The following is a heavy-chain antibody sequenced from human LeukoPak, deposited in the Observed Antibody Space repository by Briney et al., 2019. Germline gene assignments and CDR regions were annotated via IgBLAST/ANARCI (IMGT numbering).Heavy chain of an antibody. CDR2: INPSGGST. Sequence: GASVKVSCKASGYTFINYYIHWVRQAPGQGLEWVGIINPSGGSTTYAQKLQGRVTMTTDTSTSTAYMELRSLRSDDTAVYYCARHRLSGGVGGSDPWGQGTLVTVSS. CDR3: ARHRLSGGVGGSDP. V-gene: IGHV1-46*01. CDR1: GYTFINYY. D-gene: IGHD3-16*01. J-gene: IGHJ5*02.